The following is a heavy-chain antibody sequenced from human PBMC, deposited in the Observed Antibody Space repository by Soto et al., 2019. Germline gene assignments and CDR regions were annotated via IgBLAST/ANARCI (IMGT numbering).Heavy chain of an antibody. V-gene: IGHV1-2*04. CDR3: ARDLSYYDSSGYYPLGNYYGMDV. J-gene: IGHJ6*02. CDR2: INPNSGGT. Sequence: ASVTVSCKASGYTFTGYYMHWVRQAPGQGLEWMGWINPNSGGTNYAQKFQGWVTMTRDTSISTAYMELSRLRSDDTAVYYCARDLSYYDSSGYYPLGNYYGMDVWGQGTTVTVSS. D-gene: IGHD3-22*01. CDR1: GYTFTGYY.